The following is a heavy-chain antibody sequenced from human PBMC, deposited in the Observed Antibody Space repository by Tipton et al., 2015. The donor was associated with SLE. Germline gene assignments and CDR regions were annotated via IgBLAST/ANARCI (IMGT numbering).Heavy chain of an antibody. V-gene: IGHV3-23*01. CDR1: GFTFSSYG. Sequence: SLRLSCAASGFTFSSYGMHWVRQAPGKGLEWVSAISGSGGSTYYADSVKGRFTISRDNSKNTLYLQMNSLRAADTAVYYCAKGEGRYYYYYYMDVWGKGTTVTVSS. CDR3: AKGEGRYYYYYYMDV. J-gene: IGHJ6*03. CDR2: ISGSGGST.